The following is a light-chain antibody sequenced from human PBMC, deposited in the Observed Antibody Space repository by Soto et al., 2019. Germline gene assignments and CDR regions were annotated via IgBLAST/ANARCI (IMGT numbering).Light chain of an antibody. CDR1: QSVLYSSNNKNY. CDR3: HQYESTPPT. V-gene: IGKV4-1*01. CDR2: WAS. Sequence: DIVMTQSPDSLAVSLGERATINCKSSQSVLYSSNNKNYLAWYQQRPGQPPKLLIYWASTRESGVPDRFSGSGSGTAFTLPITSLQAEDVAVYYCHQYESTPPTVGQGTKLEI. J-gene: IGKJ2*01.